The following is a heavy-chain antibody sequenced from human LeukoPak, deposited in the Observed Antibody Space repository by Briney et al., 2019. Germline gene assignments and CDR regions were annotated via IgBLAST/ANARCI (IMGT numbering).Heavy chain of an antibody. CDR3: ARDRDLDAFDI. CDR1: GYTFTGYY. CDR2: INPDSGGT. V-gene: IGHV1-2*02. Sequence: ASVKVSCKASGYTFTGYYMHWVRQAPGQGLEWMGWINPDSGGTNYAQKFQGRVTMTRDTSISTAYMELSRLRSDDTAAYYCARDRDLDAFDIWGQGTMVTVSS. J-gene: IGHJ3*02.